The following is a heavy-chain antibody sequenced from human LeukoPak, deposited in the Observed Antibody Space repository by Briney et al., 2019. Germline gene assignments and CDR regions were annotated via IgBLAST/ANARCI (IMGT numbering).Heavy chain of an antibody. CDR3: ARSRNPIRSHYYYYYGMDV. CDR1: GGSISGYS. J-gene: IGHJ6*02. V-gene: IGHV4-59*08. Sequence: SETLSLTCTVSGGSISGYSWSWIRQPPGEGLEWIGYIYYSGSTNYNPSLKGRVTISVDTSKNQFSLKLSSVTAADTAVYYCARSRNPIRSHYYYYYGMDVWGQGTTVTVSS. CDR2: IYYSGST.